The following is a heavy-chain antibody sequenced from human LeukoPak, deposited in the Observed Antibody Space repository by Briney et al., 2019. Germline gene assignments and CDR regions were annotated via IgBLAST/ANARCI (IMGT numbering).Heavy chain of an antibody. CDR2: IIPIFGTA. CDR3: ARDPGKDYGDYYFDY. D-gene: IGHD4-17*01. CDR1: GYTFNSYG. J-gene: IGHJ4*02. Sequence: ASVKVSCKASGYTFNSYGISWVRQAPGQGLEWMGGIIPIFGTANYAQKFQGRVTITADKSTSTAYMELSSLRSEDTAVYYCARDPGKDYGDYYFDYWGQGTLVTVSS. V-gene: IGHV1-69*06.